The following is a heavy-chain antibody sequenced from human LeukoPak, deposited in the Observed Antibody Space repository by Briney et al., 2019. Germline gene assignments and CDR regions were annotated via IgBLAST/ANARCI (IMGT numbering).Heavy chain of an antibody. CDR3: VRDSGYCSGSSCFTYWYFDL. CDR1: GFTFNVYS. CDR2: ISNSDTTT. J-gene: IGHJ2*01. D-gene: IGHD2-15*01. Sequence: GGSLRLSCAASGFTFNVYSMNWVRQAPGKGLEWVSYISNSDTTTYYADSVRGRFTISRDNGKNSLYLQMNSLGAEDTAVYHCVRDSGYCSGSSCFTYWYFDLWGRGTLVTVSS. V-gene: IGHV3-48*01.